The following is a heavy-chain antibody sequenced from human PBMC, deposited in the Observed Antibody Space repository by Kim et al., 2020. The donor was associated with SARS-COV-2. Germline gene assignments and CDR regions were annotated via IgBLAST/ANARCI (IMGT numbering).Heavy chain of an antibody. CDR1: GFTFSSYD. CDR2: IGTAGDT. CDR3: AREAGIAAAGTHYYYYGMDV. V-gene: IGHV3-13*01. Sequence: GGSLRLSCAASGFTFSSYDMHWVRQATGKGLEWVSAIGTAGDTYYPGSVKGRFTISRENAKNSLYLQMNSLRAGDTAVYYCAREAGIAAAGTHYYYYGMDVWGQGTTVTVSS. D-gene: IGHD6-13*01. J-gene: IGHJ6*02.